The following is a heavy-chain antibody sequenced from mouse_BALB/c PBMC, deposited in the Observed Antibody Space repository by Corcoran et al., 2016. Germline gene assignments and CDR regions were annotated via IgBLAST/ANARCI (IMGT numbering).Heavy chain of an antibody. CDR1: GFDFSRYW. CDR3: VRLGYYGWVAY. D-gene: IGHD1-1*01. CDR2: INPDSNAI. Sequence: EVKLLESGGGLVQPGGSLKLSCTASGFDFSRYWMSWVRKAPGKGLEWIGDINPDSNAINYTPSLKDKFIRSRDKAKNTLFLQRSKVRSEDTALYYCVRLGYYGWVAYWGQGTLGTVSA. J-gene: IGHJ3*01. V-gene: IGHV4-1*02.